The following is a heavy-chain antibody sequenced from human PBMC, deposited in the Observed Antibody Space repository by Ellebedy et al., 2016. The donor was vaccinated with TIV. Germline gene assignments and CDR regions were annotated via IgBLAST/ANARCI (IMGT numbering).Heavy chain of an antibody. CDR3: ARMAYGDFGGDLDY. D-gene: IGHD4-17*01. CDR2: IDWDDNK. Sequence: SGPTLVXPPQTLTLTCSFSGFSFSTSGVCVTWIRQPPGKALEWLALIDWDDNKYYSTSLNSRLTISKDTSENQVVLRMTNMDPLDTGTYYCARMAYGDFGGDLDYWGQGTLVTVSS. J-gene: IGHJ4*02. CDR1: GFSFSTSGVC. V-gene: IGHV2-70*01.